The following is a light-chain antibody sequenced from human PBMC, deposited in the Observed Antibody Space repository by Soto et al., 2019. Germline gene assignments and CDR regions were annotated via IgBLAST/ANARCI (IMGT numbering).Light chain of an antibody. Sequence: DIQMTQSPSSLSASVGDRVTITCRASQGIGNYLAWYQQKSGKVPKLLIYAESTLQSGVPSRFSGSRSGTDFTLTISSLQPEDVATYYCQNHNNAPWTFGQGTKVEIQ. CDR1: QGIGNY. V-gene: IGKV1-27*01. CDR3: QNHNNAPWT. J-gene: IGKJ1*01. CDR2: AES.